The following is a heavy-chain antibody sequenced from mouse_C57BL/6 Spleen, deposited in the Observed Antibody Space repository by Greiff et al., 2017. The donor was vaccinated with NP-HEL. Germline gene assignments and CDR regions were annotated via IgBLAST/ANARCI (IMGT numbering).Heavy chain of an antibody. Sequence: QVQLQQPGAELVKPGASVKLSCKASGYTFTSYWMQWVKQRPGQGLEWIGEIDPSDSYTNYNQKFKGQATLTVDTSSSTAYMQLSSLTSEDSAVYYCARRGLGGNSFDYWGQGTTLTVSS. J-gene: IGHJ2*01. CDR1: GYTFTSYW. V-gene: IGHV1-50*01. CDR2: IDPSDSYT. CDR3: ARRGLGGNSFDY. D-gene: IGHD3-3*01.